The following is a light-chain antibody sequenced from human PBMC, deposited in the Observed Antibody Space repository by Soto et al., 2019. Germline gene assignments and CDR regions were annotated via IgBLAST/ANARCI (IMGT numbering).Light chain of an antibody. V-gene: IGLV2-8*01. J-gene: IGLJ1*01. CDR1: SSDIGGYDF. Sequence: QSVLTQPPSASGSPGQSVTIASTGSSSDIGGYDFVSWYQQHPGKVPKLLIYEVTKRPSGVPDRFSGSKSGNTASLTVSGLQADDEADYYCCSHAGSKNYYLFGPGTKVTVL. CDR3: CSHAGSKNYYL. CDR2: EVT.